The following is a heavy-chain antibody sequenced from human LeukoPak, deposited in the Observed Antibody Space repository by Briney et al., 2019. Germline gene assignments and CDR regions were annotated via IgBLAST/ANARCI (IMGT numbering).Heavy chain of an antibody. D-gene: IGHD4-17*01. CDR2: ISSSSSYI. CDR3: ARAADYGDYFDY. J-gene: IGHJ4*02. Sequence: GGSLRLSCAASGFTLSSYSMNWVRQAPGKGLEWVSSISSSSSYIYYADSVKGRFTISRDNAKNSLYLQMNSLRAEDTAVYYCARAADYGDYFDYWGQGTLVTVSS. CDR1: GFTLSSYS. V-gene: IGHV3-21*01.